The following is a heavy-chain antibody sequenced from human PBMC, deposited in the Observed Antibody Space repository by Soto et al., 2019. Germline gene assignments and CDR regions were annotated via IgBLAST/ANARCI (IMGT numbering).Heavy chain of an antibody. CDR1: GFSVTTNY. J-gene: IGHJ6*02. V-gene: IGHV3-53*02. CDR2: TFTGGST. Sequence: EVQLVETGGGLIQPGGSLRLSCLASGFSVTTNYIIWVRQPPGKGLEWVSTTFTGGSTHYADSVKGRFSISRDNSKNTVYLQMNNLRVEDTAVYYCAKTPPSSIQGWVFGMDVWGQGTTVYVSS. CDR3: AKTPPSSIQGWVFGMDV. D-gene: IGHD1-26*01.